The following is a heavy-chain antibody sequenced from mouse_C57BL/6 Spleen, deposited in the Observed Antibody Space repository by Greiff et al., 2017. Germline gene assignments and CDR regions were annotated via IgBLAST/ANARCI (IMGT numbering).Heavy chain of an antibody. D-gene: IGHD1-1*01. CDR2: ISDGGSYT. Sequence: EVQLVESGGGLVKPGGSLKLSCAASGFTFSSYAMSWVRQTPEKRLEWVATISDGGSYTYYPDNVKGRFTISRDNAKNNLYLQMSHLKSEDTARYYCARSITTVYYFDYWGQGTTLTVSS. CDR1: GFTFSSYA. CDR3: ARSITTVYYFDY. V-gene: IGHV5-4*01. J-gene: IGHJ2*01.